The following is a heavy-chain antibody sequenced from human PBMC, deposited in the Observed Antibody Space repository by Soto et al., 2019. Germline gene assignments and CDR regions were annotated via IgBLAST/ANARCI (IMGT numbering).Heavy chain of an antibody. V-gene: IGHV4-39*01. CDR3: ARTGTYYYGSGSPHMRFDP. J-gene: IGHJ5*02. D-gene: IGHD3-10*01. CDR1: GGSISSSSYY. CDR2: IYYSGST. Sequence: QLQLQESGPGLVKPSETLSLTCTVSGGSISSSSYYWGWIRQPPGKGLEWIGSIYYSGSTYYNPSLKSRVTISVDTSKNQFSLKLSSVTAADTAVYYSARTGTYYYGSGSPHMRFDPWGQGTLVTVSS.